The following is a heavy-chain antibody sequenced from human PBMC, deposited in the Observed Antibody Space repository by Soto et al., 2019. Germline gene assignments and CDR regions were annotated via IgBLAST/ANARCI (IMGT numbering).Heavy chain of an antibody. J-gene: IGHJ3*02. CDR3: AREGSGLRSGAFDI. CDR2: ISAYNGNT. CDR1: GYTFTSYG. Sequence: VASVKVSCKASGYTFTSYGISWVRQAPGQGPEWMGWISAYNGNTNYAQKLQGRVTMTTDTYTSTAYMELRSLRSDDTAVYYCAREGSGLRSGAFDIWGEGTMVTVS. V-gene: IGHV1-18*04. D-gene: IGHD6-25*01.